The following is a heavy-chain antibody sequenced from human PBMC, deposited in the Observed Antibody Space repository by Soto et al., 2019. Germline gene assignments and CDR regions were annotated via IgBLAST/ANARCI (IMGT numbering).Heavy chain of an antibody. D-gene: IGHD2-21*02. CDR1: GGSISSPGSY. CDR2: IYYSGST. Sequence: QVQLQESGPGLVKPSQTLSLTCTVSGGSISSPGSYWGWIRQLPGKGLEWVGFIYYSGSTYYNPSLKSRVSILVDTTENQFSLRLISVTAADTAVYYCARALGRYGDRFDYWGQGTLVTVSS. J-gene: IGHJ4*02. CDR3: ARALGRYGDRFDY. V-gene: IGHV4-31*03.